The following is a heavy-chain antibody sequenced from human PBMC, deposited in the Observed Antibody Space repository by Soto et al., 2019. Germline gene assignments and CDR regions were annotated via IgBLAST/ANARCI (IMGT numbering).Heavy chain of an antibody. Sequence: GGSLRLSCAASGFTFSSYWMHWVRQAPGKGLVWVSRIDTYGSATRYADSVKGRFTISRDNAKNTLYLQMNTLRAEDTAVYYCARVLKSSGWDNDVFEIWGQGTMVTGSS. J-gene: IGHJ3*02. CDR1: GFTFSSYW. CDR2: IDTYGSAT. CDR3: ARVLKSSGWDNDVFEI. D-gene: IGHD6-19*01. V-gene: IGHV3-74*01.